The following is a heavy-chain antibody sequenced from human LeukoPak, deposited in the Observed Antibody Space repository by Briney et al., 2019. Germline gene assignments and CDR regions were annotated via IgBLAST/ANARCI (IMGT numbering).Heavy chain of an antibody. Sequence: GGSLRLSCAASGFTFSSYSMNWVRQAPGKGLEWVSSISSSSSYIYYADSVKGRFTISRDNAKNSLYLQMNSLRAEDTAVYYCARALTQPYCSGGSCYPIYYYYGMDVWGQGTTVTVSS. CDR3: ARALTQPYCSGGSCYPIYYYYGMDV. CDR2: ISSSSSYI. J-gene: IGHJ6*02. CDR1: GFTFSSYS. V-gene: IGHV3-21*01. D-gene: IGHD2-15*01.